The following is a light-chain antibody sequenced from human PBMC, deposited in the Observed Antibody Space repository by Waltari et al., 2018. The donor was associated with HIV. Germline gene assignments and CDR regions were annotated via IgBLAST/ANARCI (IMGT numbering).Light chain of an antibody. CDR2: RNN. Sequence: QSVLTQPPSASGTPGQRVTISCSGSSSNIGSNYVYWYQQLPGTSPKLLIYRNNQLPSGVPYRFSGSKSGTSASLAISVLRSEDAADYYCAAWDNSLSAPVFGGGTKLTVL. V-gene: IGLV1-47*01. CDR1: SSNIGSNY. CDR3: AAWDNSLSAPV. J-gene: IGLJ3*02.